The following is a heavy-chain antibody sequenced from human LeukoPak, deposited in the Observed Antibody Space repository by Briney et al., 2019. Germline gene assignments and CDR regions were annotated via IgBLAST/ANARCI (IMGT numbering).Heavy chain of an antibody. CDR2: INSDGRST. CDR3: ARVLGGSSGYYLDY. D-gene: IGHD3-22*01. V-gene: IGHV3-74*01. CDR1: GFTFSRYW. Sequence: GGSLRLSCAASGFTFSRYWMHWVRQAPGKGLVWVSRINSDGRSTNYADSVKGRFTISRDNAKNTLYLQMNSLGAEDTAVYYCARVLGGSSGYYLDYWGQGTLVTVSS. J-gene: IGHJ4*02.